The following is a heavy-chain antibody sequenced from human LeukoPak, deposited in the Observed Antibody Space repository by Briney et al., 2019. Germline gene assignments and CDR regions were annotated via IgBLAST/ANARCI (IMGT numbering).Heavy chain of an antibody. V-gene: IGHV3-30*18. J-gene: IGHJ4*02. CDR3: AKDFRPYYYDSSGYSFDC. Sequence: GGSLRLSCAASGFTFSSYGMHWVRQAPGKGLEWVAVISYDGSNKYYADSVKGRFTISRDNSKNTLYLQMNSLRAEDTAVFYCAKDFRPYYYDSSGYSFDCWGQGTLVTVSS. CDR2: ISYDGSNK. CDR1: GFTFSSYG. D-gene: IGHD3-22*01.